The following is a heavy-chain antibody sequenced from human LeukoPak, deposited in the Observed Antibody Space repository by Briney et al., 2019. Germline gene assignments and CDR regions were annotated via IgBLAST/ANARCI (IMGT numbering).Heavy chain of an antibody. Sequence: KPSETLSLTCAVYGGSFSGYYWSWIRQPPEKGLEWIGEINHSGSTNYNPSLKSRVTISVDTSKNQFSLKLSSVTAADTAVYYCARRRYDASGYYPSRGRYFDYWGQGTLATVSS. J-gene: IGHJ4*02. CDR1: GGSFSGYY. V-gene: IGHV4-34*01. CDR3: ARRRYDASGYYPSRGRYFDY. CDR2: INHSGST. D-gene: IGHD3-22*01.